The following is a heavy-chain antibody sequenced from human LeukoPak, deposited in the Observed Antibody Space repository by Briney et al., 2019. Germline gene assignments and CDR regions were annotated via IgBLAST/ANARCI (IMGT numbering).Heavy chain of an antibody. CDR2: VWYDGSNK. V-gene: IGHV3-33*01. J-gene: IGHJ4*02. Sequence: GRSLRLSCAASGFTFSTYGMRWVRKAPGKGLEWVAAVWYDGSNKYYADSVKGRFTISRDNSKNTLYLQMNSLRADDTAVYYCARIPWVGELLGGDYWGQGTLVTVSS. CDR1: GFTFSTYG. D-gene: IGHD3-10*01. CDR3: ARIPWVGELLGGDY.